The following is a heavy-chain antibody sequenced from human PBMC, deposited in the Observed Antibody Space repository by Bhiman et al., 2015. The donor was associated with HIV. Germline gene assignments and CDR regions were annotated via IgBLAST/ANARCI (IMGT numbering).Heavy chain of an antibody. D-gene: IGHD6-13*01. CDR2: IKPDGSEK. Sequence: VQLVESGGGLVKPGGSLRLSCAASGFTFSKYWMSWVRQAPGKGLEWVANIKPDGSEKYYVDSVKGRFTISRDNAKNSLYLQMNSLRAEDTAVYFCAREGQLGYWGQGTQVTVSS. V-gene: IGHV3-7*05. J-gene: IGHJ4*02. CDR1: GFTFSKYW. CDR3: AREGQLGY.